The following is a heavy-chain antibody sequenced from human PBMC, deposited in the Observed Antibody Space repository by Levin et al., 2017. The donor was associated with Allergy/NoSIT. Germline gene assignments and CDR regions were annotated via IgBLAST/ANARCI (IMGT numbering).Heavy chain of an antibody. D-gene: IGHD3-16*01. J-gene: IGHJ5*02. V-gene: IGHV4-31*03. CDR3: AREMITFGGVNWFDP. CDR2: IYYSGST. CDR1: GGSISSGGYY. Sequence: KASETLSLTCTVSGGSISSGGYYWSWIRQHPGKGLEWIGYIYYSGSTYYNPSLKSRVTISVDTSKNQFSLKLSSVTAADTAVYYCAREMITFGGVNWFDPWGQGTLVTVSS.